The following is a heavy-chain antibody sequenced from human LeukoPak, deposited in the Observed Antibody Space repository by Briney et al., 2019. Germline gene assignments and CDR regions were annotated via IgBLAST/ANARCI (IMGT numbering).Heavy chain of an antibody. CDR3: ARDFYSGYEDY. V-gene: IGHV3-30-3*01. D-gene: IGHD5-12*01. Sequence: GGSLRLSCAASGFTFSSYAMHWVRQAPGKGLEWVAVISYDGSNKYYADSVKGRFTISRDNSKNTLYLQMNSLRAEDTAVYYCARDFYSGYEDYWGQGTLVTVSS. CDR1: GFTFSSYA. CDR2: ISYDGSNK. J-gene: IGHJ4*02.